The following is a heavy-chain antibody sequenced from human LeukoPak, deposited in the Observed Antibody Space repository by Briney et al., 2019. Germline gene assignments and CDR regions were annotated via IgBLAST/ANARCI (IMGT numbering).Heavy chain of an antibody. CDR1: GFTFSSYG. J-gene: IGHJ6*02. CDR2: ISYDGSNK. V-gene: IGHV3-30*03. Sequence: GGSLRLSCAASGFTFSSYGMHWVRQAPGKGLEWVAVISYDGSNKYYADSVKGRFTISRDNSKSTLYLQMNSLRAEDTAVYYCASAETGSSWYNYYYYYGMDVWGQGTTVTVSS. D-gene: IGHD6-13*01. CDR3: ASAETGSSWYNYYYYYGMDV.